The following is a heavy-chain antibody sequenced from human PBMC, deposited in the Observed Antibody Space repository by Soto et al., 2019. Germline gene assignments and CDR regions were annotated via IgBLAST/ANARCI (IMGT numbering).Heavy chain of an antibody. D-gene: IGHD2-2*01. V-gene: IGHV1-58*01. CDR2: IVVGSGNT. CDR3: AGSGNAVVVPAAMWNYYYYGMDV. J-gene: IGHJ6*02. Sequence: SVKVSCKASGFTFTSSAGHWGRQAREQRLEWIGWIVVGSGNTNYAQKFQERVTITRDMSTSTAYMELSSVTAADTAVYYCAGSGNAVVVPAAMWNYYYYGMDVWGQGTTVTVSS. CDR1: GFTFTSSA.